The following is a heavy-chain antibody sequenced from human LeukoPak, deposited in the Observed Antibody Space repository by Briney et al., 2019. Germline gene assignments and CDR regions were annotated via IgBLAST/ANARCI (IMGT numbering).Heavy chain of an antibody. D-gene: IGHD3/OR15-3a*01. CDR2: ITGSSSSI. CDR1: GFTFSTSG. V-gene: IGHV3-21*01. Sequence: GGSLRLSCAASGFTFSTSGMNWVRQAPGKGLEWVSSITGSSSSIYYRDSVKGRFTISRDNAKNSLYLQMNSLRAEDTAVYYCAREKVIGHSPYDAFEIWGQGTLVTVSS. J-gene: IGHJ3*02. CDR3: AREKVIGHSPYDAFEI.